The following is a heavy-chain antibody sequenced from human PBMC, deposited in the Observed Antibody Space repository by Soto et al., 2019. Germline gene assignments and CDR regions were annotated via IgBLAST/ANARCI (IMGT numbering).Heavy chain of an antibody. J-gene: IGHJ5*02. CDR2: IWHDGSNK. CDR3: ARELDIAAAGNRNWFDP. V-gene: IGHV3-33*01. CDR1: GFTFSIYG. Sequence: QVQLVESGGGVVQPGTSLRLSCAASGFTFSIYGMHWVRQAPGKGLEWVAVIWHDGSNKYYADSVKGRFTISRDNSKNTLYLQMNSLRDEDTAVYYCARELDIAAAGNRNWFDPWGQGTLVTVSS. D-gene: IGHD6-13*01.